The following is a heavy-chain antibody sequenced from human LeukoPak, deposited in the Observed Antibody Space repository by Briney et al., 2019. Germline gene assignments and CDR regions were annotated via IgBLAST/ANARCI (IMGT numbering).Heavy chain of an antibody. CDR2: ISAYNGHT. CDR1: GYTFTSYG. J-gene: IGHJ4*02. V-gene: IGHV1-18*01. CDR3: ALYGSGWNFDY. D-gene: IGHD6-19*01. Sequence: ASVKVSCKASGYTFTSYGINWVRQAPGQGFEWMGWISAYNGHTDYAQKLQGRVTMTTDTSTSTAYMELRSLRSDDTAVYYCALYGSGWNFDYWGQGSLVTVSS.